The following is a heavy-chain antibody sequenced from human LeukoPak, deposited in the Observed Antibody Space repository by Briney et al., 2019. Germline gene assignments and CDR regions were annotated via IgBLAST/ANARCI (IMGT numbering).Heavy chain of an antibody. D-gene: IGHD5-18*01. CDR2: ISAYNGNT. CDR1: GYTFTSYV. CDR3: ARDKLGYSYGFYHDY. V-gene: IGHV1-18*01. J-gene: IGHJ4*02. Sequence: ASVKVSCKASGYTFTSYVISWVRQAPGQGLEWMGWISAYNGNTNYAQKLQGRVTMTTDSSTSTAYMELRSLRSDDTAVYYCARDKLGYSYGFYHDYWGQGTLVTVSS.